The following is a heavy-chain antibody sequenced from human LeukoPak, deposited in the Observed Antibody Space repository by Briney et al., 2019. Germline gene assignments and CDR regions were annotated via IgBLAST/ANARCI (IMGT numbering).Heavy chain of an antibody. CDR3: ARDGYYYGSGSYPVDY. CDR2: INHSGSA. D-gene: IGHD3-10*01. CDR1: GESFSDYY. V-gene: IGHV4-34*10. J-gene: IGHJ4*02. Sequence: SETLSLTCAVYGESFSDYYWSWIRQPPGKGLEWIGEINHSGSANYNPSLKSRITTSLDTSKNQFSLRLNSVTAADTAVYYCARDGYYYGSGSYPVDYWGQGTLVTVSS.